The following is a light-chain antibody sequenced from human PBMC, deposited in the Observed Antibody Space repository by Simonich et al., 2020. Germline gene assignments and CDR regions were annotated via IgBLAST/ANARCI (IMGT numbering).Light chain of an antibody. CDR1: ALPTKY. Sequence: SSELTQPPSVSVSPGQTARITCPGDALPTKYAYWYQQKPGQAPVQVIYKDSERPSGIPERFSGSSSGTTVTWTISGVQAEDEADYYCQSADSSGTYVVFGGGTKLTVL. CDR2: KDS. J-gene: IGLJ2*01. V-gene: IGLV3-25*03. CDR3: QSADSSGTYVV.